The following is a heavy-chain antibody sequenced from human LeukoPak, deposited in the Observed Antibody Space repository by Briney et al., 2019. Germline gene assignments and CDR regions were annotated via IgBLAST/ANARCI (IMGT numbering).Heavy chain of an antibody. D-gene: IGHD2-21*01. CDR2: IYYSGST. Sequence: SETLSLTCTVSGGSISSSSYYWGWIRQPPGKGLEWIGSIYYSGSTYYNPSLKSRVTISVDTSKNQFSLKLSSVTAADTAVYYCARLFVSGVVSHWDQGTLVTVSS. J-gene: IGHJ4*02. CDR3: ARLFVSGVVSH. CDR1: GGSISSSSYY. V-gene: IGHV4-39*01.